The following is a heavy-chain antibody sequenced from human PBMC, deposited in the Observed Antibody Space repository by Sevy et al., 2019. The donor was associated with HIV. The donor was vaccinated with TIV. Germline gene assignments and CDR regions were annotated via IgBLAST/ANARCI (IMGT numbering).Heavy chain of an antibody. CDR1: TFTFSDYY. CDR2: ISSGGSNK. J-gene: IGHJ4*02. Sequence: GGSLRLSCAASTFTFSDYYMTWIRQAPGKGLEWVSHISSGGSNKYYADSVKGRFTISRDNAKNSLYLQMNSLRVEDTALYYCSRVRYNYGSYYFDYWGQGTLVTVSS. D-gene: IGHD5-18*01. V-gene: IGHV3-11*01. CDR3: SRVRYNYGSYYFDY.